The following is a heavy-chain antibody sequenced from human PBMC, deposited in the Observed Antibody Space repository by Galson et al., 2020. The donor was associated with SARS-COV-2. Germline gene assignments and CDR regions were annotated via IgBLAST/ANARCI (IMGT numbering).Heavy chain of an antibody. J-gene: IGHJ4*02. Sequence: SDALSLPCAVYVWSFGGLYWGWIPQPTGTKLEWLRQFTSNASANYIPSLESRVTISVDTSKNHFSLKLSSVTAADTAVYYCAREENFFLVVTATRMCYFDYWGRGTLATVSS. CDR3: AREENFFLVVTATRMCYFDY. D-gene: IGHD2-21*02. CDR1: VWSFGGLY. CDR2: FTSNASA. V-gene: IGHV4-34*01.